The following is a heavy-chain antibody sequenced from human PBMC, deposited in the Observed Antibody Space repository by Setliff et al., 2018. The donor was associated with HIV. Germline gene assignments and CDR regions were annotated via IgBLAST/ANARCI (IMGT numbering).Heavy chain of an antibody. CDR3: ARHLIPGDPRYSSSWYY. CDR2: IYTDDSDA. Sequence: GESLKISCKASGYSFHNHWIGWVRQMPGKGLEWMGVIYTDDSDARYSSSFEGKVTISADKSSSTAYLQWSSLEASDTAMYYCARHLIPGDPRYSSSWYYWDKGTSVTVSS. D-gene: IGHD6-13*01. V-gene: IGHV5-51*01. CDR1: GYSFHNHW. J-gene: IGHJ6*04.